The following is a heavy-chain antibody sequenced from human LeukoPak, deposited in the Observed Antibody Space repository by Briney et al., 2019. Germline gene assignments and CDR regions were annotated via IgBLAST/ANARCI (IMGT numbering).Heavy chain of an antibody. J-gene: IGHJ4*02. D-gene: IGHD6-13*01. CDR3: TAGPWYFDY. V-gene: IGHV4-39*01. CDR2: IYYSGST. Sequence: SETLSLTCTVSGGSISNSRYYWGWIRQPPGKGLEWIGSIYYSGSTYYNPSLNSRVTVSVDTSKNQFSLRLSSVTAADTALYYCTAGPWYFDYWGQGTLVTVSS. CDR1: GGSISNSRYY.